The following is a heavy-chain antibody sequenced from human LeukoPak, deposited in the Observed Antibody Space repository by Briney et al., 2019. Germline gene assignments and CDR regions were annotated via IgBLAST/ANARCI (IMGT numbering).Heavy chain of an antibody. CDR2: IYYSGST. D-gene: IGHD3-3*01. CDR1: GGSINNYY. V-gene: IGHV4-59*05. CDR3: ATQYYDFWSGQAGYYYGMDV. J-gene: IGHJ6*02. Sequence: SETLSLTCNVSGGSINNYYWSWIRQPPGKGLEWIGSIYYSGSTYYNPSLKSRVTISVDTSKNQFSLKLSSVTAADTAVYYCATQYYDFWSGQAGYYYGMDVWGQGTTVTVSS.